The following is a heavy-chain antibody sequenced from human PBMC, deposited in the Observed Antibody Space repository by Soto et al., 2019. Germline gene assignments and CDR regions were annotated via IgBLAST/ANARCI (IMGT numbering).Heavy chain of an antibody. D-gene: IGHD3-3*01. CDR2: IYYSGST. CDR1: CGSIISGDYY. V-gene: IGHV4-30-4*01. CDR3: ARVGGDYDFWSGYSGYYGMDV. J-gene: IGHJ6*02. Sequence: PSETLSLTCTFSCGSIISGDYYWSWIRQPPGKGLEWIGYIYYSGSTYYNPSLKSRVTISVDTSKNQFSLKLSSVTAADTAVYYCARVGGDYDFWSGYSGYYGMDVWGQGTTVTVSS.